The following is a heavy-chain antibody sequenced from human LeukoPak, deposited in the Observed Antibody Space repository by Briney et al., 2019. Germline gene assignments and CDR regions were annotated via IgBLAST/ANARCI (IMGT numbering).Heavy chain of an antibody. CDR2: IWYDGSNK. CDR1: GFTFSSYG. CDR3: ARDRSGYRYFDY. V-gene: IGHV3-33*01. Sequence: AGGSLRLSCAASGFTFSSYGMHWVRQTPGKGLEWVAVIWYDGSNKYFADSVKGRFTISRDNSKNTLYLQMNSLRAEDTAVYYCARDRSGYRYFDYWGQGTLVTVSS. J-gene: IGHJ4*02. D-gene: IGHD3-3*01.